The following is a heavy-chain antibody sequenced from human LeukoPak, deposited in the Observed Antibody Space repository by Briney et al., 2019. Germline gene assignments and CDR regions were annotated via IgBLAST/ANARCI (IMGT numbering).Heavy chain of an antibody. CDR2: MNPNSGNT. J-gene: IGHJ4*02. CDR1: GYTFTSYG. CDR3: ARATPGGLHGYSFDY. D-gene: IGHD5-24*01. Sequence: EASVKVSCKASGYTFTSYGISWVRQAPGQGLEWMGWMNPNSGNTGFAQKFQDRVSMTRDTSINTAYMELTSLRSGDTAVYYCARATPGGLHGYSFDYWGQGTVVTVYS. V-gene: IGHV1-8*02.